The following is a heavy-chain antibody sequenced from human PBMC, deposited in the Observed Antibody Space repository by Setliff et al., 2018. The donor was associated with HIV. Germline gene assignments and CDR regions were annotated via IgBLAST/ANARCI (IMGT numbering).Heavy chain of an antibody. CDR1: GFTFSTYA. D-gene: IGHD3-10*01. CDR2: ISGSGGRT. V-gene: IGHV3-23*01. CDR3: ARPTNIDTLYYGSQSFYMYYYGMDV. J-gene: IGHJ6*02. Sequence: PGGSLRLSCAASGFTFSTYAMSWVRQAPGKGLEWVSGISGSGGRTYYADSVRGRFTISRDNSKNSLYLQMNSLRAEDTAVYYCARPTNIDTLYYGSQSFYMYYYGMDVWGQGTTVTVSS.